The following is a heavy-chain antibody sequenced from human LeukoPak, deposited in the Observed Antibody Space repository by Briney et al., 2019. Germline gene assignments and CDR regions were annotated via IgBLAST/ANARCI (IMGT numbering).Heavy chain of an antibody. CDR1: GFTFGSYA. CDR2: IFGSGGSA. V-gene: IGHV3-23*01. J-gene: IGHJ4*02. D-gene: IGHD6-19*01. CDR3: GKTTTGYSSGQKPAWPVDY. Sequence: GESLTLSCQASGFTFGSYAMYWVRQPPGTGLEWVAGIFGSGGSAHYADSAKGRFTISRDNTKNTVYLQINSLRAEDTAVYYCGKTTTGYSSGQKPAWPVDYWGQGTLVTVSS.